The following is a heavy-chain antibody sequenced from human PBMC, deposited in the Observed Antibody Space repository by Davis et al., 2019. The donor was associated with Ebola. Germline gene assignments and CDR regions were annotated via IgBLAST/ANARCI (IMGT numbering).Heavy chain of an antibody. V-gene: IGHV3-23*01. CDR2: MDVTGVNK. CDR1: GFFFGSYE. J-gene: IGHJ3*01. CDR3: AKEMRGLGAFDL. D-gene: IGHD3-16*01. Sequence: PGGSLRLSCAASGFFFGSYEMHWVRQAPGKGLQWVSGMDVTGVNKQYADSVKGRFTISRDTSKNTLYLQMNSLRADDTAVYFCAKEMRGLGAFDLWGQGTLVTVSS.